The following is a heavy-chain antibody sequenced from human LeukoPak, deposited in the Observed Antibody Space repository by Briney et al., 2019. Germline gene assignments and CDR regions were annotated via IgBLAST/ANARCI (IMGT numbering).Heavy chain of an antibody. CDR1: GGFISSYY. CDR3: ARRGAARRYDGMDV. D-gene: IGHD6-6*01. Sequence: PSETLSLTCTVSGGFISSYYWSWIQQPPGKGLEWIAYINYSGSTIYNPSLKSRVTISLDTSKNQFSLKLSSMTDADTAVYYCARRGAARRYDGMDVWGQGTTVTVSS. V-gene: IGHV4-59*08. CDR2: INYSGST. J-gene: IGHJ6*02.